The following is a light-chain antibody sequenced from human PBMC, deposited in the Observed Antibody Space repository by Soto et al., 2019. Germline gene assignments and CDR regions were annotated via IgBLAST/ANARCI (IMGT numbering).Light chain of an antibody. CDR2: KAS. CDR1: QSISSW. V-gene: IGKV1-5*03. Sequence: DIQMTQSPSTLSESLGDRVTITCRASQSISSWLAWYQQKPGKAPNLLIYKASSLESGVPSRFSGSGSGTEFTLTISCLQPDDFATYYCQQYNRDPYTFGPGTKLDSK. CDR3: QQYNRDPYT. J-gene: IGKJ2*01.